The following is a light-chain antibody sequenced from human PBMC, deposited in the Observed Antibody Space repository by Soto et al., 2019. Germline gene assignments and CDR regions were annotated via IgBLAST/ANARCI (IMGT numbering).Light chain of an antibody. CDR3: QQYVSYPRT. Sequence: DIEMTQSPSSLFASAGDRVTITCRASHNVDNWVAWYQQKPEKAPKSLIYAASSLHSGVPLRFSGSGSGALFTLTISNLQPEDFATYYCQQYVSYPRTFGQGTKVEIK. CDR2: AAS. V-gene: IGKV1D-16*01. CDR1: HNVDNW. J-gene: IGKJ1*01.